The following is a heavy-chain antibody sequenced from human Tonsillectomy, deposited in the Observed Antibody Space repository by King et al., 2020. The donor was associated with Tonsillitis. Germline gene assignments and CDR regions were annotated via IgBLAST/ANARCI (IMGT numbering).Heavy chain of an antibody. D-gene: IGHD2-2*02. V-gene: IGHV3-11*01. J-gene: IGHJ4*02. CDR3: ARGRFCSSTSCYTRFLVNY. Sequence: VQLVESGGGLVKPGGSLRRSCAASGFTCSDYYMIWIRQAPGKGRECGSYISSSGSTIHYADSVKGRFTISRDNAKNSLYLQMNSLRAEDTAVYYCARGRFCSSTSCYTRFLVNYWGQGTLVTVSS. CDR2: ISSSGSTI. CDR1: GFTCSDYY.